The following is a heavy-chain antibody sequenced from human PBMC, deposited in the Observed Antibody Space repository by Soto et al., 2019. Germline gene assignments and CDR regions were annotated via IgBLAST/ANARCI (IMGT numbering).Heavy chain of an antibody. J-gene: IGHJ6*03. CDR1: GFTFSSYA. D-gene: IGHD3-10*01. CDR2: ISGSGGST. V-gene: IGHV3-23*01. Sequence: VQLLESGGALVQPGGSLRLSCAASGFTFSSYAMSWVRQAPGKGLEGVSFISGSGGSTLYADSVKGRFTISGDNSKNTLYLQMNSLRAEDTAVYYCAKGSGSGTYFDYYMDVWGKGTTVTVSS. CDR3: AKGSGSGTYFDYYMDV.